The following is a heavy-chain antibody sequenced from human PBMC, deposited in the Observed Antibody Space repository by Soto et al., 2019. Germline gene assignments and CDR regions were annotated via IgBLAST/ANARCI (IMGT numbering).Heavy chain of an antibody. J-gene: IGHJ6*02. CDR2: IYYRGGT. CDR1: SGSISSYY. Sequence: SETLSLTCTVSSGSISSYYWSWIRQPPGKGLEWIGYIYYRGGTNYNPSLKSRVTISVDTSKNQFSLNLNSVTAADTAVYYCARDLGVASADPYGMDVWGQGTTVTVSS. D-gene: IGHD6-13*01. CDR3: ARDLGVASADPYGMDV. V-gene: IGHV4-59*01.